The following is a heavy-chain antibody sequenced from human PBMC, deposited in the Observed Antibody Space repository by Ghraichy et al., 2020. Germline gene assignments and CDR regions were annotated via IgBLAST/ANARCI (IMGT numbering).Heavy chain of an antibody. CDR2: INHSGST. D-gene: IGHD3-10*01. V-gene: IGHV4-34*01. J-gene: IGHJ4*02. CDR1: GGSISGYY. CDR3: AMIWFGELLYGDY. Sequence: ETLSLTCAVSGGSISGYYWSWIRQPPGKGLEWIGEINHSGSTNYNPSLKSRVTISVDTSKNQFSLKLSSVTAADTAVYYCAMIWFGELLYGDYWGQGALVTVSS.